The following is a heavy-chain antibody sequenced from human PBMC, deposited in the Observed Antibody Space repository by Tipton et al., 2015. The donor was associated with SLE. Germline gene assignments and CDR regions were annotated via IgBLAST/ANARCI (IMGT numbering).Heavy chain of an antibody. CDR1: GDSISSSY. Sequence: TLSLTCSVSGDSISSSYWSWIRQPPGKGLEWIGEINHSGSTNYNPSLKSRVTISVDTSKKQFSLKLSSVTAADTAVYYCARGIAAAGSGGFNIWGQGTMVTVSS. V-gene: IGHV4-34*01. J-gene: IGHJ3*02. D-gene: IGHD6-13*01. CDR3: ARGIAAAGSGGFNI. CDR2: INHSGST.